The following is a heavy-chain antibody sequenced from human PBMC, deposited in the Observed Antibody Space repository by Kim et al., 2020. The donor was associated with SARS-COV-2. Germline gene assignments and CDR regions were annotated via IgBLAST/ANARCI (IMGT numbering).Heavy chain of an antibody. CDR3: ASGSGHRYFDWLFPAEYFQH. CDR1: GGTFSSYA. Sequence: SVKVSCKASGGTFSSYAISWVRQAPGQGLEWMGGIIPIFGTANYAQKFQGRVTITADESTSTAYMELSSLRSEDTAVYYCASGSGHRYFDWLFPAEYFQHGGQGTLVTVSS. J-gene: IGHJ1*01. CDR2: IIPIFGTA. D-gene: IGHD3-9*01. V-gene: IGHV1-69*13.